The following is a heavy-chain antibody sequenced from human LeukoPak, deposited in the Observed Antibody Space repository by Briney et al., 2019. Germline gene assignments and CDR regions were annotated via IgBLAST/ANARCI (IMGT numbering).Heavy chain of an antibody. CDR1: GYSFSGYW. CDR3: AISPAAGEYYFDY. V-gene: IGHV5-51*01. CDR2: IYPGDSET. Sequence: GESLKISCKGSGYSFSGYWIGWVRQMPGKGLEWMGIIYPGDSETRYSPSFQGQVTISADKSISTAYLQWSSLKASDSAMYYCAISPAAGEYYFDYWGQGTLVTVSS. J-gene: IGHJ4*02. D-gene: IGHD2-2*01.